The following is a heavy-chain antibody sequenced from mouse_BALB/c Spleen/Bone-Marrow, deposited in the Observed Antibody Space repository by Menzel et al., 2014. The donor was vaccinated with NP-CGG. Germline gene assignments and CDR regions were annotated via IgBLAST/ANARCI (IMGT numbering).Heavy chain of an antibody. CDR2: INPYNDGT. CDR1: GYTFTSYL. D-gene: IGHD2-1*01. J-gene: IGHJ1*01. Sequence: VQLKQSGPELVKPGASVKMSCKASGYTFTSYLMHWVKPKPGQGLEWIGYINPYNDGTKYNEKFKGKATLTSDKSSSTAYMELSSLTSEDSAVYYCARGGNYWYFDVWGAGTTVTVSS. CDR3: ARGGNYWYFDV. V-gene: IGHV1-14*01.